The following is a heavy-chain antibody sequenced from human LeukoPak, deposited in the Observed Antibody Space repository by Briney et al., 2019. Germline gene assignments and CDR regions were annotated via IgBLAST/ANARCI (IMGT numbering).Heavy chain of an antibody. V-gene: IGHV3-74*01. CDR1: GFTFSSYW. D-gene: IGHD4-23*01. J-gene: IGHJ4*02. CDR3: AGDDYGGNPEGY. Sequence: GGSLRLSCAASGFTFSSYWMHWVRQAPGEGLMWVSGINSDGRTTTYADSVKGRFTMSRDNAKNTLYLQMNSLRAEDTAVYYCAGDDYGGNPEGYWGQGTLVTVSS. CDR2: INSDGRTT.